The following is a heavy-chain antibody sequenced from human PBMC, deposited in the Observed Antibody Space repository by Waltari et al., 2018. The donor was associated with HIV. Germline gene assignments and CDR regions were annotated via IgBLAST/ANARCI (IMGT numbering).Heavy chain of an antibody. D-gene: IGHD2-21*02. Sequence: EVQLVESGGGLVKPGGSLRLSCAAAGFTFINAWMSWVRQAPGKGLEWVGRVKSETDGGTTDYAAPVKGRFTISRDDSKNTLYLQMNSLKTEDTAVYYCTTGDIVVVTDYWGQGTLVTVSS. CDR2: VKSETDGGTT. CDR1: GFTFINAW. J-gene: IGHJ4*02. V-gene: IGHV3-15*01. CDR3: TTGDIVVVTDY.